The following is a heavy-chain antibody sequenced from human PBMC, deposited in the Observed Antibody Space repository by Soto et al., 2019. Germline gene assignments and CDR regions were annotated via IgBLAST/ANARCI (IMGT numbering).Heavy chain of an antibody. CDR3: ASFWSGYYNAYYGMDV. D-gene: IGHD3-3*01. V-gene: IGHV4-30-2*01. Sequence: PAETLSLTCAVSGGSIISGGYSLICIRQPPGKGLELIGYIYHSGSTYYNPSLKSRVTISVDRSKNQFSLKLSSVTAADTAVYYCASFWSGYYNAYYGMDVWGQGTTVTVSS. CDR1: GGSIISGGYS. CDR2: IYHSGST. J-gene: IGHJ6*02.